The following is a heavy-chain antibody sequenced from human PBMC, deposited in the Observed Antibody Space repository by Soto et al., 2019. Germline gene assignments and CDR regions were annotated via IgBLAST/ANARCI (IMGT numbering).Heavy chain of an antibody. J-gene: IGHJ3*02. CDR1: GFTFSSYW. Sequence: GSLRLSCAASGFTFSSYWMSWVRQAPGKGLEWVANIKQDGSEKYYVDSVKGRFTISRDNAKNSLYLQMNSLRAEDTAVYYCARPHSAGWPVAGSFAFDIWGQGTMVTVSS. D-gene: IGHD6-19*01. CDR3: ARPHSAGWPVAGSFAFDI. V-gene: IGHV3-7*01. CDR2: IKQDGSEK.